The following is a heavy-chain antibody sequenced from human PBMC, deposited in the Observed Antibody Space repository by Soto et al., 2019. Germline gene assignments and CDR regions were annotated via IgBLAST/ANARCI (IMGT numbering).Heavy chain of an antibody. CDR2: IYYSGST. V-gene: IGHV4-30-4*01. D-gene: IGHD2-15*01. J-gene: IGHJ5*02. Sequence: SETLSLTCTVSGGSISSGDYYWSWIRQPPGKGLEWIGYIYYSGSTYYNPSLKSRVTISVDTSKNQFSLKLSSVTAADTAVYYCARDAYCSGGSCYFDPWGQGTPVTVSS. CDR3: ARDAYCSGGSCYFDP. CDR1: GGSISSGDYY.